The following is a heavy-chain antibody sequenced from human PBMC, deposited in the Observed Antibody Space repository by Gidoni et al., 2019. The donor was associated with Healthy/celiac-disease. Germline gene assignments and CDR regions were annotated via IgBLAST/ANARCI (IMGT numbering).Heavy chain of an antibody. CDR3: ARGRKWYCSSTSCYSGGTPPTYYMDV. Sequence: QVQLQQWGAGLLKPSETLSLPCAVYGGSFSGYYWSWIRQPPGKGLEWIGEINHSGSTNYNPSLKSRVTISVDTSKNQFSLKLSSVTAADTAVYYCARGRKWYCSSTSCYSGGTPPTYYMDVWGKGTTVTVSS. CDR2: INHSGST. V-gene: IGHV4-34*01. CDR1: GGSFSGYY. J-gene: IGHJ6*03. D-gene: IGHD2-2*01.